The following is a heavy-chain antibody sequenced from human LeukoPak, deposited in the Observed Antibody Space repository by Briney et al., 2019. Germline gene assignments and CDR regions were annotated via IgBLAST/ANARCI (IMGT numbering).Heavy chain of an antibody. CDR1: GFTFSSYW. J-gene: IGHJ3*02. D-gene: IGHD3-22*01. Sequence: GGSLRLSCAASGFTFSSYWMSWVRQAPGKGLEWVANIKQEGSEKYYVDSVKGRFTISRDNAKNSLYLQMNSLRAEDTAVYYCARGTHYYNSSGYWDDGGDAFDTWGQGTMVTVSS. CDR2: IKQEGSEK. V-gene: IGHV3-7*01. CDR3: ARGTHYYNSSGYWDDGGDAFDT.